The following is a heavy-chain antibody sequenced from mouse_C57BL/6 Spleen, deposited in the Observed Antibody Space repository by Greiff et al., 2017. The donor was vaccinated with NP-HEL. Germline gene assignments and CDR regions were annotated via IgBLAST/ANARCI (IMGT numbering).Heavy chain of an antibody. CDR1: GYTFTDYN. V-gene: IGHV1-18*01. D-gene: IGHD2-4*01. CDR2: INPNNGGT. J-gene: IGHJ3*01. Sequence: VHVKQSGPELVKPGASVKIPCKASGYTFTDYNMDWVKQSHGKSLEWIGDINPNNGGTIYNQKFKGKATLTVYKSSSTAYMELRSLTSEDTAVYYCARLGDYPFAYWGQGTLVTVSA. CDR3: ARLGDYPFAY.